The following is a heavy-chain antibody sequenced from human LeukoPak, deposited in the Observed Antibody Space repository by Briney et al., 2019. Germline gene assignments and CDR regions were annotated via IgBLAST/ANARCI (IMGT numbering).Heavy chain of an antibody. CDR3: ARDLRGVVRGVLYWYGMDV. V-gene: IGHV3-23*01. CDR1: GFNFANHA. Sequence: PGGSLRLSCAASGFNFANHAMSWVRQTPGKGLEWVSAISGGGDITYYADSVKGRFTISRDNSKNTLYLQMNSLRAEDTAVYYCARDLRGVVRGVLYWYGMDVWGQGTTVTVPS. CDR2: ISGGGDIT. J-gene: IGHJ6*02. D-gene: IGHD3-10*01.